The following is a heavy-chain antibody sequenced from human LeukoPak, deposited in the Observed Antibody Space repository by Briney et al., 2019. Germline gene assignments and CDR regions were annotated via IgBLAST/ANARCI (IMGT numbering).Heavy chain of an antibody. CDR2: ISGSGGST. CDR3: AKALEKTFDY. Sequence: GGSLRLSCAASGFSFSSNAMSWVRQAPGKGLEWVSAISGSGGSTYYADSVKGRFTISRDNSKNTLYLQMNSLRAEDTAVYYCAKALEKTFDYWGQGTLVTVSS. J-gene: IGHJ4*02. CDR1: GFSFSSNA. V-gene: IGHV3-23*01.